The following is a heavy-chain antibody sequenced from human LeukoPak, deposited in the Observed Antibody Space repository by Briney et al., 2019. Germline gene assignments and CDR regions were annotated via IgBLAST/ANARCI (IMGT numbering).Heavy chain of an antibody. CDR2: ISGSGGST. CDR1: GFTFSSYG. CDR3: AKEIPYYYDSSGFDY. D-gene: IGHD3-22*01. Sequence: PGGSLRLSCAASGFTFSSYGMSWVRQAPGRGLEWVSAISGSGGSTYYADSVKGRFTISRDNSKNTLYLQMNSLRAEDTAVYYCAKEIPYYYDSSGFDYWGRGTLITVSS. V-gene: IGHV3-23*01. J-gene: IGHJ4*02.